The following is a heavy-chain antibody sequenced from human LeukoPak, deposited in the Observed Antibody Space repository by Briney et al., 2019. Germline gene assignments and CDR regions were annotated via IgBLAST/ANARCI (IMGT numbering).Heavy chain of an antibody. CDR1: GYTFTSYD. CDR2: IIPILGIA. J-gene: IGHJ4*02. V-gene: IGHV1-69*04. CDR3: ARDEATDCSSTSCYP. Sequence: ASVKVSCKASGYTFTSYDINWVRQATGQGLEWMGRIIPILGIANYAQKFQGRVTITADKSTSTAYMELSSLRSEDTAVYYCARDEATDCSSTSCYPWGQGTLVTVSS. D-gene: IGHD2-2*01.